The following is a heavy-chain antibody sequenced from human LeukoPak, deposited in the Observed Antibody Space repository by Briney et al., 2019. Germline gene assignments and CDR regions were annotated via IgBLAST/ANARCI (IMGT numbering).Heavy chain of an antibody. V-gene: IGHV1-69*01. J-gene: IGHJ4*02. CDR1: GGTFSSYA. CDR3: ALQSGYCSSTSCDMGFLDY. D-gene: IGHD2-2*02. Sequence: ASVKVSCKASGGTFSSYAISWVRQAPGQGLEWMGGIIPIFGTANCAQKFQGRVTITADESTSTAYMELSSLRSEDTAVYYCALQSGYCSSTSCDMGFLDYWGQGTLVTVSS. CDR2: IIPIFGTA.